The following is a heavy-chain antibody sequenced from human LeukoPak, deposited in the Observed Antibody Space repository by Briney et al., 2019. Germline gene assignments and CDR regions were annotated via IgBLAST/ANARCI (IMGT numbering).Heavy chain of an antibody. J-gene: IGHJ4*02. CDR2: MNPNSGNT. D-gene: IGHD3-22*01. CDR1: GYTFTSYD. Sequence: ASVKVSCKASGYTFTSYDINWVRQATGQGLEWMGWMNPNSGNTGYAQKFQGRVTITRNTSISTAYMELSSLRSEDTAVYYCARDYYYDSRDNGCFDYWGQGTLVTVSS. V-gene: IGHV1-8*03. CDR3: ARDYYYDSRDNGCFDY.